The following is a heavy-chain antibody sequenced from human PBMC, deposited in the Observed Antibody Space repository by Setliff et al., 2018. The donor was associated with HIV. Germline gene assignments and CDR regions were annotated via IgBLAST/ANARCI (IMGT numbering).Heavy chain of an antibody. J-gene: IGHJ3*02. CDR1: GFNFRTYA. Sequence: GGSLRLSCAVSGFNFRTYAMSWVRQAPGKGLDWVSVISGSGDSAYYVDSVKGRFTISRDNSKNTLYLQMNSLTAADTAVYYCAKSKAARMVRGDSFDIWGQGTMVTVSS. CDR2: ISGSGDSA. CDR3: AKSKAARMVRGDSFDI. V-gene: IGHV3-23*01. D-gene: IGHD3-10*01.